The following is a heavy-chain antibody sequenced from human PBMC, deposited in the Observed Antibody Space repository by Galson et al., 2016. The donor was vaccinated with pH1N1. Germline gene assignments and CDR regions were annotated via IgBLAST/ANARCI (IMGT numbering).Heavy chain of an antibody. Sequence: SLRLSCAASGFIFSSYNMNWLRQAPGKGLEWVSFMSSSSSTIYYADSVKGRFTISRDNAKNSLYLQMNSLRAEDTALYYCAKVTGYLYGYVDYWGQGTLVTVSS. D-gene: IGHD5-18*01. CDR2: MSSSSSTI. V-gene: IGHV3-48*01. CDR3: AKVTGYLYGYVDY. J-gene: IGHJ4*02. CDR1: GFIFSSYN.